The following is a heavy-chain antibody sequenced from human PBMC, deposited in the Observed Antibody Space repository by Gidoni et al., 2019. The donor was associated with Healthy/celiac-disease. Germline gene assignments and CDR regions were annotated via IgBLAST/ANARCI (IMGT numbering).Heavy chain of an antibody. V-gene: IGHV4-39*01. D-gene: IGHD4-17*01. Sequence: QLQLQESGPGLVKPSETLSLTCTVSGGSISSSSYYWGWIRQPPGKGLEWIGSIYYSGSTYYNPSLKSRVTIPVDTSKNQFSLKLSSVTAADTAVYYCACERDDYGVNGRRYYYYGMDVWGQGTTVTVSS. CDR1: GGSISSSSYY. CDR3: ACERDDYGVNGRRYYYYGMDV. J-gene: IGHJ6*02. CDR2: IYYSGST.